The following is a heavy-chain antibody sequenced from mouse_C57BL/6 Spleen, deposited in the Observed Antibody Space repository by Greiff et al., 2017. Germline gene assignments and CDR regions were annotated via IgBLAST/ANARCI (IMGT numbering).Heavy chain of an antibody. CDR3: AAFITTVVAHWYFDV. J-gene: IGHJ1*03. D-gene: IGHD1-1*01. CDR1: GYTFTSYG. Sequence: VQLQESGAELARPGASVKLSCKASGYTFTSYGISWVKQRTGQGLEWIGEIYPRSGNTYYNEKFKGKATLTADKSSSTAYMELRSLTSEDSAVYFCAAFITTVVAHWYFDVWGTGTTVTVSS. V-gene: IGHV1-81*01. CDR2: IYPRSGNT.